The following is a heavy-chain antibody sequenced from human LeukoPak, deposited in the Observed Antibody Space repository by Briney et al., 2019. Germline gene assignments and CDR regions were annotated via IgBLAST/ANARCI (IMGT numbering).Heavy chain of an antibody. D-gene: IGHD3-22*01. CDR3: AKTEDSSGYYNYFDY. CDR1: GFTFSSYG. J-gene: IGHJ4*02. CDR2: IWYDGSNK. Sequence: GGSLRLSCAASGFTFSSYGMHWVRQAPGKGLEWVAVIWYDGSNKYYADSVEGRFTISRDNSKNTLYLQMNSLRAEDTAVYYCAKTEDSSGYYNYFDYWGQGTLVTVSS. V-gene: IGHV3-33*06.